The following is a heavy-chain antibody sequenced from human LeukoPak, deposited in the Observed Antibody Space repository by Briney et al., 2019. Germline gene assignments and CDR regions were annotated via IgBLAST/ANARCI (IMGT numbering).Heavy chain of an antibody. D-gene: IGHD5-24*01. Sequence: GGSLRLSCAASGFTFSRHAMSWVRQAPGKGLEWVSTTGLNSVNTLCAESVQGRFSIPRDNSKNTLDLQMDNLRVNDTAVYYCAKGDDIGKHPTRAYYFDTWGQGTLVTVSS. CDR3: AKGDDIGKHPTRAYYFDT. CDR2: TGLNSVNT. J-gene: IGHJ4*02. V-gene: IGHV3-23*01. CDR1: GFTFSRHA.